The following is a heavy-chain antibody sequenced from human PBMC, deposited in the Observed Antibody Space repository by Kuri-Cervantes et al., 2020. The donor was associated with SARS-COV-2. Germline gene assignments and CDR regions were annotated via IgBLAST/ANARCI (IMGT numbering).Heavy chain of an antibody. CDR1: GGSISSYY. Sequence: SETLSLTCTVSGGSISSYYWSWIRQPAGKGLEWIGRIYTSGSTYYNPSLKSRVTISVDTSKNQFSLKLSSVTAADTAVYYCARGGWQSDYFDYWGQGTLVTVSS. D-gene: IGHD6-19*01. V-gene: IGHV4-4*07. J-gene: IGHJ4*02. CDR2: IYTSGST. CDR3: ARGGWQSDYFDY.